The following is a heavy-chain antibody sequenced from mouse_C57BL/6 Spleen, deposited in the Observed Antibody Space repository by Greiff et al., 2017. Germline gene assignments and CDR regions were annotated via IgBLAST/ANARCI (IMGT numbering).Heavy chain of an antibody. CDR1: GYTFTSYW. V-gene: IGHV1-69*01. CDR2: IDPSDSYT. J-gene: IGHJ3*01. CDR3: ARSRDGYSWFAY. Sequence: VQLQQPGAELVMPGASVKLSCKASGYTFTSYWMHWVKQRPGQGLEWIGEIDPSDSYTNYNQKFKGKSTLTVDKSSSTAYMQLSRLTSEDSAVYYCARSRDGYSWFAYWGQGTLVTVSA. D-gene: IGHD2-3*01.